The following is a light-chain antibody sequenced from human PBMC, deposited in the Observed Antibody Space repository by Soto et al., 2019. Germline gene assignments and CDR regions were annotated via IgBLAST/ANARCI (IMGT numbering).Light chain of an antibody. CDR1: QSVNTR. CDR3: QQYNNWPPEYT. V-gene: IGKV3D-15*01. CDR2: DAS. Sequence: EIVMTQSPATLSVSPGERATLSCRASQSVNTRLAWYQQKPGQAPRLVIYDASTRATGIPARFSGSGSGTEFTXXISXXXSEDFAVYXCQQYNNWPPEYTFGQGTKLEIK. J-gene: IGKJ2*01.